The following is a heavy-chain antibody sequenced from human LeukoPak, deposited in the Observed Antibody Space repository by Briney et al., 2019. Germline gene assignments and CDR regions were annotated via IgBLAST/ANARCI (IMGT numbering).Heavy chain of an antibody. D-gene: IGHD3-3*01. Sequence: GGSLRLSCAASGFTFSSYSMNWVRQAPGKGLEWVSSISSSSSYIYYADSVKGRFTISRDNAKNSLYLQMNSLRAEDTAVYYCARDNPRCCGVVPAYIDDHWGQGTLVTVSS. CDR1: GFTFSSYS. CDR3: ARDNPRCCGVVPAYIDDH. J-gene: IGHJ4*02. V-gene: IGHV3-21*01. CDR2: ISSSSSYI.